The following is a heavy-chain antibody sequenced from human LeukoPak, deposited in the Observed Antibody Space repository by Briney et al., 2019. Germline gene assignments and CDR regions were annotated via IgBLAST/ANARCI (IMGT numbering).Heavy chain of an antibody. CDR1: GFTFSSYE. J-gene: IGHJ4*02. D-gene: IGHD3-22*01. V-gene: IGHV3-48*03. CDR2: ISSSGSTI. CDR3: ATRTTDWYYDSSGYYGEDY. Sequence: PGGSLRLSCAASGFTFSSYEMNWVRQAPGKGLEWVSYISSSGSTIYYADSVKGRFTISRDNAKNSLYLQMNSLRAEDTAVYYCATRTTDWYYDSSGYYGEDYWGQGTLDTVSS.